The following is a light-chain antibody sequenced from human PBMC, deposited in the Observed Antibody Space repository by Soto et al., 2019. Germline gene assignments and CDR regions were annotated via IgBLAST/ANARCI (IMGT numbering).Light chain of an antibody. V-gene: IGKV1-33*01. CDR1: QDIINY. CDR2: DAS. Sequence: DLQVTQSPSALSASVGDRVTITCQASQDIINYLNWFQQKPGTAPKLLIYDASNLETGVPSRFSGSGSGTDFTFTISSLQPEDIATYYCQQYDDLPYTFGQGTKLEIK. CDR3: QQYDDLPYT. J-gene: IGKJ2*01.